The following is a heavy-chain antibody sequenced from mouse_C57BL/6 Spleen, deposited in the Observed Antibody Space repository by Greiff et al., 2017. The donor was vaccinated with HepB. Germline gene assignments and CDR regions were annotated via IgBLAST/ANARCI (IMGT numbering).Heavy chain of an antibody. CDR2: IHPNSGST. D-gene: IGHD1-1*01. J-gene: IGHJ4*01. Sequence: QVQLQQPGAELVKPGASVKLSCKASGYTFTSYWMHWVKQRPGQGLEWIGMIHPNSGSTNYNEKFKSKATLTVDKSSSTAYMQLSSLTSEDSAVYYCARSPLIYYYGSSSAMDYWGQGTSVTVSS. CDR1: GYTFTSYW. CDR3: ARSPLIYYYGSSSAMDY. V-gene: IGHV1-64*01.